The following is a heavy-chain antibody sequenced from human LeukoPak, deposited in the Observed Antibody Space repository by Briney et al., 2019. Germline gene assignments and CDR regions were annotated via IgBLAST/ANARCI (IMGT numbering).Heavy chain of an antibody. D-gene: IGHD4-23*01. CDR1: GGSISSSNW. J-gene: IGHJ3*02. CDR2: IYHSGST. CDR3: ARDDYGGNSGAFDI. Sequence: SETLSLTCAVSGGSISSSNWWSWVRQPPGKGLEWIGEIYHSGSTNYNPSLKSRVTISVDKSKNQFSLKLSSVTAADTAVYYCARDDYGGNSGAFDIWGQGTMVTVSS. V-gene: IGHV4-4*02.